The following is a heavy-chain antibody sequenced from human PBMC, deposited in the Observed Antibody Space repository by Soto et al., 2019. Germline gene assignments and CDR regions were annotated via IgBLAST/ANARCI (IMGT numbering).Heavy chain of an antibody. Sequence: SETLSLTCDVSAGSISSTNWWTWVRQSPGKGLEWIGEIHHSGSTNYNPSLRGRVSMSMDKSKNQFSLKLTSVTAADTADYYCARDPPETTDYGLDVWGQGTTVTVSS. V-gene: IGHV4-4*02. CDR3: ARDPPETTDYGLDV. D-gene: IGHD1-7*01. CDR2: IHHSGST. J-gene: IGHJ6*02. CDR1: AGSISSTNW.